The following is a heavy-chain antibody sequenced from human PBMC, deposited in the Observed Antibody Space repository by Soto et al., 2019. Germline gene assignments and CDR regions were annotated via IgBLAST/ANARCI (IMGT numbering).Heavy chain of an antibody. V-gene: IGHV4-4*02. CDR1: GDSINTSHW. D-gene: IGHD3-3*02. CDR2: ISHSGST. Sequence: QVQLQESGPGLVKPSGTLSLTCAVSGDSINTSHWCKWVRQPPERGLEWIGHISHSGSTNYNPSLASRVTMSVDKSTSHFSLRLTSVTAADPAVYYCAARHFLSRPWTDRRLDYWGQGTLVTVS. CDR3: AARHFLSRPWTDRRLDY. J-gene: IGHJ4*02.